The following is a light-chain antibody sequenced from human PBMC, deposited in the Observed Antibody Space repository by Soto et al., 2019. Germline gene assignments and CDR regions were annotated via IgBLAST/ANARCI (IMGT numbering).Light chain of an antibody. CDR2: GAS. J-gene: IGKJ2*01. CDR1: QSVRSTF. CDR3: QQYHDSPMTT. V-gene: IGKV3-20*01. Sequence: VLPQSPDTLSLSPGDRVTLSCRASQSVRSTFLAWYQQQPGQAPRLLIYGASNRATGIPDRFSGSASGTDFTLTISRLEPDDSAVYYCQQYHDSPMTTFGQGTKLEIK.